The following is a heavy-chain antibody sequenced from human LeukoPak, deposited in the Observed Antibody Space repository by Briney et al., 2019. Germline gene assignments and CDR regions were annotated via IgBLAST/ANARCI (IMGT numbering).Heavy chain of an antibody. J-gene: IGHJ5*02. V-gene: IGHV4-34*01. Sequence: SETLSLTCAVYGGSFSDYYWTWIRQPPGKGLEWIGEINHRGSTHYNPSLKSRVTISVDTSKKQFSLKLSSVTAADAAVYYCARRRANHNWFDPWGQGTLVTVSS. CDR2: INHRGST. CDR3: ARRRANHNWFDP. CDR1: GGSFSDYY.